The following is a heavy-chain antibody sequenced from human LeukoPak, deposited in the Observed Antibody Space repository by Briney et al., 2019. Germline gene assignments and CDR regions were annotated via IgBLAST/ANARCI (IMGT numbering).Heavy chain of an antibody. CDR3: ASERGPVWFGELSYDC. V-gene: IGHV1-18*01. J-gene: IGHJ4*02. D-gene: IGHD3-10*01. CDR1: GYTFTSYG. CDR2: ISAYNGNT. Sequence: ASVKVSCKASGYTFTSYGISWVRQAPGQGLEWMGWISAYNGNTNYAQKLQGRVTMTTDTSTSTAYMELRSLRSDDTAVYYCASERGPVWFGELSYDCWGQGTLVTVSS.